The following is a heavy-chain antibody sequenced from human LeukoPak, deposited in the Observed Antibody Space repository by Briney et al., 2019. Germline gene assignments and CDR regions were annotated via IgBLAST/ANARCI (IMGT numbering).Heavy chain of an antibody. D-gene: IGHD3-9*01. CDR2: ISYDGGNK. Sequence: GGSLRLSCAASGFTFSSYAMHWVRQAPGKGLEWVAVISYDGGNKYYADSVKGRFTISRDNSKNTLYLQMNSLRAEDTAVYYCARDTSILRYFDNYFDYWGQGTLVTVSS. J-gene: IGHJ4*02. CDR3: ARDTSILRYFDNYFDY. V-gene: IGHV3-30-3*01. CDR1: GFTFSSYA.